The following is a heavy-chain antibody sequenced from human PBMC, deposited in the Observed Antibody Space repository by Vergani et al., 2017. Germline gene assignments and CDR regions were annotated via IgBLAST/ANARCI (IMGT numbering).Heavy chain of an antibody. CDR3: ARDHGYSFGSYYFDY. V-gene: IGHV3-48*01. CDR2: ISSSGSPM. Sequence: EMRLVDSGGGLVQPGGSLRLSCAASGFTFSSYSMNWVRQAPGKGLEWVSYISSSGSPMYYADSVKGRFTISRDNAKNSLYLQMNSLRAEDTAVYYCARDHGYSFGSYYFDYWGQGTLVTVSS. J-gene: IGHJ4*02. CDR1: GFTFSSYS. D-gene: IGHD5-18*01.